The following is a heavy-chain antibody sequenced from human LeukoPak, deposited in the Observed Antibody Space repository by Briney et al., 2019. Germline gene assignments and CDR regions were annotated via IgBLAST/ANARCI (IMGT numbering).Heavy chain of an antibody. V-gene: IGHV4-4*02. D-gene: IGHD4-17*01. Sequence: SETLSLTCAVSGGSISSSNWWSWVRQPPGKGLEWIGEIYHSGSTNYNPSLKGRVTISVDKSKNQFSLKLSSVTAADTAVYYCARGQAGDYLYYYYYMDVWGKGTTVTVSS. CDR2: IYHSGST. J-gene: IGHJ6*03. CDR1: GGSISSSNW. CDR3: ARGQAGDYLYYYYYMDV.